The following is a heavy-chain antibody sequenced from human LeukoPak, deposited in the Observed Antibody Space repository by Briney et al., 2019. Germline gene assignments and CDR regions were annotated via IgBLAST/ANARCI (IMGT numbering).Heavy chain of an antibody. J-gene: IGHJ5*02. CDR3: AREDSNYDWFDP. CDR2: IIPIFGTA. CDR1: GGTFSSYA. Sequence: GASVKVSCKASGGTFSSYAISWVRQAPGQGLGWMGGIIPIFGTANYAQKFQGRVTITTDESTSTAYMELSSLRSEDTAVYYCAREDSNYDWFDPWGQGTLVTVSS. V-gene: IGHV1-69*05. D-gene: IGHD4-11*01.